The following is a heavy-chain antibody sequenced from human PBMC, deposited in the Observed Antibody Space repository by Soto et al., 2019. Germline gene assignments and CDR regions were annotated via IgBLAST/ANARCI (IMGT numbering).Heavy chain of an antibody. Sequence: ASVKVSCKASGYTFTSYDINWVRQATGQGLEWMGWMNPNSGNTGYAQKFQGRVTMTRNTSISTAYMELSSLRSEDTAVYYCARSARSAVAGISYYFDYWGQGTLVTVSS. V-gene: IGHV1-8*01. CDR2: MNPNSGNT. CDR1: GYTFTSYD. D-gene: IGHD6-19*01. J-gene: IGHJ4*02. CDR3: ARSARSAVAGISYYFDY.